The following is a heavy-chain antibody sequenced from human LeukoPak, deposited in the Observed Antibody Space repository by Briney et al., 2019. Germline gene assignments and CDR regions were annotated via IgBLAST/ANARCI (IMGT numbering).Heavy chain of an antibody. CDR2: ISAYNGDT. D-gene: IGHD3-10*01. J-gene: IGHJ4*02. V-gene: IGHV1-18*01. CDR1: GYTFTSYG. Sequence: ASVKVSCKASGYTFTSYGISWVRQAPGQGLEWMGWISAYNGDTNHAQKFQGRVTMTTDTSTSTDYMELRSLRSDDTAVYYCARDGSGQWLDYWGQGTLVTVSS. CDR3: ARDGSGQWLDY.